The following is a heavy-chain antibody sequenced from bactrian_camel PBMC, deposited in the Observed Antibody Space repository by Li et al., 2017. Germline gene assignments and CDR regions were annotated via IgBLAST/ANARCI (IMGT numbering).Heavy chain of an antibody. CDR3: ASVRWACGGDWWRESAYRS. CDR2: TYAGGGST. Sequence: VQLVESGGGLVWPGGSLRLSCAASGYTYSSICMGWFRQVPGKEREGVSATYAGGGSTYYADSVKDRFTISTDNAKRTVYLQMNNLKPEDTAVYYCASVRWACGGDWWRESAYRSWGQGTQVTVS. V-gene: IGHV3S40*01. D-gene: IGHD7*01. CDR1: GYTYSSIC. J-gene: IGHJ4*01.